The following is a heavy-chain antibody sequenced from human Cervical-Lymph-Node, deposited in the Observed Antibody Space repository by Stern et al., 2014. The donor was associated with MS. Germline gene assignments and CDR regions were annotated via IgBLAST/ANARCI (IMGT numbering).Heavy chain of an antibody. CDR3: ARELGITVAGTKGDY. V-gene: IGHV1-2*06. J-gene: IGHJ4*02. CDR2: INPNSGDT. D-gene: IGHD6-19*01. Sequence: VQLVESGAEVKKPGASVKVSCKASGYTFIDYYIHWVRQAPGQGLEWMGRINPNSGDTNYAQNLQGRVTMTRDTSISTAYMELRSLRSDDTAMYYCARELGITVAGTKGDYWGQGALVTVSS. CDR1: GYTFIDYY.